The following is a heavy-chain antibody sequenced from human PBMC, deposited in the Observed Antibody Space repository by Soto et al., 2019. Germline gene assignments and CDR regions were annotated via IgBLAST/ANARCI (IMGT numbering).Heavy chain of an antibody. CDR2: IYYSGST. Sequence: SETLSLTCTVSGGSISSGGYYWNWIRQHPGKGLEWIGYIYYSGSTYYNPSLKSRVTISVDTSKNQFSLKLSSVTAADTAVYYCARGGSTSCYILSLCRNYYYGMHVSGAGTTLPVYS. CDR3: ARGGSTSCYILSLCRNYYYGMHV. D-gene: IGHD2-2*02. V-gene: IGHV4-31*03. J-gene: IGHJ6*04. CDR1: GGSISSGGYY.